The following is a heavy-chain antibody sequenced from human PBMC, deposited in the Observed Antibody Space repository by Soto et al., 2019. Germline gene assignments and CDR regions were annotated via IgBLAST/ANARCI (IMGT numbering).Heavy chain of an antibody. CDR2: MNAKSGDT. J-gene: IGHJ6*02. V-gene: IGHV1-8*01. CDR1: VYPLSDFD. Sequence: SVKVSCKASVYPLSDFDINLLRQASGQGPEWMGWMNAKSGDTFFAQRFQGKFNMTWDTSLSTAYMEVGSLTSDDTAIYYCARGNPFNYAGFDVWGQGTTVTVSS. D-gene: IGHD3-16*01. CDR3: ARGNPFNYAGFDV.